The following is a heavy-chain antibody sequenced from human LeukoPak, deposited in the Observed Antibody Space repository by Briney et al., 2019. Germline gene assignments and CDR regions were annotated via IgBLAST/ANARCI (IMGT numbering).Heavy chain of an antibody. V-gene: IGHV3-30*02. D-gene: IGHD2-8*01. CDR1: GFTFSSYG. CDR2: IRYDGSNK. CDR3: AKVRLMVYAG. Sequence: GGSLRLSCAASGFTFSSYGMHWVRQAPGKGLEWVAFIRYDGSNKYYADSVKGRFTISRDNSKNTLYLRMNSLRAEDTAVYYCAKVRLMVYAGWGQGTLVTVSS. J-gene: IGHJ4*02.